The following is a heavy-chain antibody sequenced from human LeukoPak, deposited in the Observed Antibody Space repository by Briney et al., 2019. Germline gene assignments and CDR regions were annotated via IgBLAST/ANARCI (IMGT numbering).Heavy chain of an antibody. CDR3: ARVTRGWYDAFDI. V-gene: IGHV4-34*01. J-gene: IGHJ3*02. CDR1: GGSLSGYY. Sequence: PSETLSLTCVVYGGSLSGYYWSWIRQPPGKGLEWIGEINHSGSTNYNPSLKSRVTISVDTSKNQFSLKLSSVTAADTAVYYCARVTRGWYDAFDIWGQGTMVTVSS. CDR2: INHSGST. D-gene: IGHD6-19*01.